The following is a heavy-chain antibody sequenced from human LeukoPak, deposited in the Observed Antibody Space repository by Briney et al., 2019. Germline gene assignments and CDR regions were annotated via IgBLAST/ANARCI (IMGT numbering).Heavy chain of an antibody. CDR1: GGSISSSSYY. J-gene: IGHJ4*02. CDR3: ARGRRDGYNDY. Sequence: SETLSLTCTVSGGSISSSSYYWGWIRQPPGKGLEWIGSIYYSGSTYYNPSLKSRVTISVDTSKNQFSLKLSSVTAADTAVYYCARGRRDGYNDYWGQGTLVTVSS. D-gene: IGHD5-24*01. CDR2: IYYSGST. V-gene: IGHV4-39*01.